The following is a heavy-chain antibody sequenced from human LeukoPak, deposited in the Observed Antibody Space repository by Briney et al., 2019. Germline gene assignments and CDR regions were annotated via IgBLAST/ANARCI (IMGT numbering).Heavy chain of an antibody. Sequence: KPSETLSLTCTVSGGSISSYYWSWIRQPPGKGLEWIGYIYYSGSTNYNPSLKSRVTISVDTSKNQFSLKLSSVTAADTAVYYCARHRRGGIGDFDPWGQGTLVTVSS. CDR1: GGSISSYY. D-gene: IGHD3-16*01. V-gene: IGHV4-59*08. J-gene: IGHJ5*02. CDR3: ARHRRGGIGDFDP. CDR2: IYYSGST.